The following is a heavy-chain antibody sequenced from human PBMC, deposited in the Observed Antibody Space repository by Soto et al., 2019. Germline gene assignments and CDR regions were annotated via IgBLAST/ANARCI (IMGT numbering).Heavy chain of an antibody. CDR3: VCPGVAVFEHDPLRLGY. Sequence: EVQLVESGGGLVQPGGSLRLSCAAAGFTFSNYWLHWVRQARGKGLVWVSRINTDGRSTNYADSVRGRFTLSRDNAKNTLYLQMDPLRADDTAMYYCVCPGVAVFEHDPLRLGYWGQGTLVTVSS. CDR2: INTDGRST. J-gene: IGHJ4*02. V-gene: IGHV3-74*01. CDR1: GFTFSNYW. D-gene: IGHD6-19*01.